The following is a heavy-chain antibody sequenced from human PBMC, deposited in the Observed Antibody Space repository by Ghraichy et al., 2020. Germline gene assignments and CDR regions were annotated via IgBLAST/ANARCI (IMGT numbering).Heavy chain of an antibody. CDR2: ISAYNGNT. D-gene: IGHD6-19*01. CDR3: ARDRVVAVAGTHYYYYYGMDV. Sequence: ASVKVSCKASGYTFTSYGISWVRQAPGQGLEWMGWISAYNGNTNYAQKLQGRVTMTTDTSTSTAYMELRSLRSDDTAVYYCARDRVVAVAGTHYYYYYGMDVWGQGTTVTVSS. CDR1: GYTFTSYG. J-gene: IGHJ6*02. V-gene: IGHV1-18*01.